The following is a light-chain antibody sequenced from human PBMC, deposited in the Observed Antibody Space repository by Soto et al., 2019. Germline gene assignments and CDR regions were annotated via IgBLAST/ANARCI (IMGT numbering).Light chain of an antibody. V-gene: IGLV2-18*02. Sequence: QSALTQPPSVSGSPGQSVTISCTGTNNDVGNYNRVSWYQQPPGTAPKLIIYEVNNRPSGVPDRFSGSKSGNTASLTISGLQAEDEADYYCTSYTSTSYFGIFGGGTKLTVL. CDR3: TSYTSTSYFGI. J-gene: IGLJ2*01. CDR1: NNDVGNYNR. CDR2: EVN.